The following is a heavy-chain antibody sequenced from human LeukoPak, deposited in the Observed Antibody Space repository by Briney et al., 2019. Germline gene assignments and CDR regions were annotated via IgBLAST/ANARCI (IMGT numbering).Heavy chain of an antibody. CDR1: GFTFRSHG. V-gene: IGHV3-33*01. CDR3: ARDRSTRYFDY. D-gene: IGHD1-1*01. Sequence: GRSLRPSCAASGFTFRSHGMHWIRQVPGKGLEWVAVIWYDGSNQNYADSVKGRFTISRDNSKNMLYLQMNSLRDEDTAVYYCARDRSTRYFDYWGQGTLVTVSS. CDR2: IWYDGSNQ. J-gene: IGHJ4*02.